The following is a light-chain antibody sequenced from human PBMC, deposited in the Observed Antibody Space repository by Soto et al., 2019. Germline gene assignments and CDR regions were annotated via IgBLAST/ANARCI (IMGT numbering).Light chain of an antibody. J-gene: IGLJ2*01. V-gene: IGLV1-44*01. CDR1: SSNIGSNT. CDR3: AAWDDSLNVVV. Sequence: QSVLTQPPSASGTPGQRVTISCSRSSSNIGSNTVNWYQQLPGTAPKLLIYSNNQRPSGVPDRFSGSKSGTSASLAINGLQSEDEADYYCAAWDDSLNVVVLGGGTKLTVL. CDR2: SNN.